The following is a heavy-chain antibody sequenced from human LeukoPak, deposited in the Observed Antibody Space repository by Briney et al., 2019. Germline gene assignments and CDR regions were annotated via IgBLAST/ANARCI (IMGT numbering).Heavy chain of an antibody. CDR3: AKSGGEGLAFDY. Sequence: GGSLRPSCAASGFTFSSYAMSWVRQAPGKGLEWVSAISGSGGSTYYADSVKGRFTISRDNSKNTLYLQMNSLRAEDTAVYYCAKSGGEGLAFDYWGQGTLVTVSS. CDR2: ISGSGGST. J-gene: IGHJ4*02. CDR1: GFTFSSYA. V-gene: IGHV3-23*01. D-gene: IGHD3-10*01.